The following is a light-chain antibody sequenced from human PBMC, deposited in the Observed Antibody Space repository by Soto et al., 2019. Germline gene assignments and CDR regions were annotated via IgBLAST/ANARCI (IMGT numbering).Light chain of an antibody. V-gene: IGKV1-5*01. J-gene: IGKJ1*01. CDR1: QSISSW. CDR2: DAS. Sequence: DIQMTQSPSALSASVGDRATITCRASQSISSWLAWYQQKPGKAPKLLIYDASTLQSGVPSRYSGSGSGTEFTLTISNLQPDDFATYYCQQYENASPWTFGQGPKVEIK. CDR3: QQYENASPWT.